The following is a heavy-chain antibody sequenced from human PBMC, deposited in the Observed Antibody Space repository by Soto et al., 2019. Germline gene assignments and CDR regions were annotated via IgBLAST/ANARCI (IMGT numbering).Heavy chain of an antibody. D-gene: IGHD4-17*01. CDR1: GFTFSSYA. V-gene: IGHV3-23*01. CDR2: ISGSGGST. J-gene: IGHJ1*01. CDR3: AKAYGDYVGYFQH. Sequence: EVQLLESGGGLVQPGGSLRLSCAASGFTFSSYAMSWVRQAPGKGLEWVSAISGSGGSTYYADSVKGRFTISRDNAKNTLYLQMNSLRAEDTAVYYCAKAYGDYVGYFQHWGQGTLVTVSS.